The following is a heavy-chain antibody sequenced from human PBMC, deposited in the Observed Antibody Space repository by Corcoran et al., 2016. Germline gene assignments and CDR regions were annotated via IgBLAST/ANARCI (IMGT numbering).Heavy chain of an antibody. CDR3: ARGGVRRFLEWVRIDY. D-gene: IGHD3-3*01. Sequence: QVQLQQWGAGLLKPSETLSLTCAVYGGSFSGYYWSWIRQPPGKGLEWIGEINHSGSTNYNPSLKSRVTISVDTSKNQFSLKLSSVTAADTAVYYCARGGVRRFLEWVRIDYWGQGTLVTVSS. J-gene: IGHJ4*02. CDR2: INHSGST. V-gene: IGHV4-34*01. CDR1: GGSFSGYY.